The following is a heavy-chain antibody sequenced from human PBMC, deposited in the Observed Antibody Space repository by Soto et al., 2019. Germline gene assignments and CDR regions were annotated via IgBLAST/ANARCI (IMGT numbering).Heavy chain of an antibody. J-gene: IGHJ4*02. D-gene: IGHD4-17*01. CDR3: AKSTSGYGGASDF. CDR2: IAYEGKTA. Sequence: GGSLRLSCEVSGFTLSNSGIHWVRQAPDKGLEWVATIAYEGKTANYADSAKGRFTISRDISKSTVYLQMNSLRREDTATYYCAKSTSGYGGASDFWGQGTVVTYPQ. CDR1: GFTLSNSG. V-gene: IGHV3-30*18.